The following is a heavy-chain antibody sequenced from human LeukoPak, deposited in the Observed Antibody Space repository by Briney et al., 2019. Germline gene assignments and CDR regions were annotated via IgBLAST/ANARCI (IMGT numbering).Heavy chain of an antibody. CDR3: ARHVKWLVYFDY. J-gene: IGHJ4*02. V-gene: IGHV4-39*01. Sequence: SETLSLTCTVAGVSISSSNSYWGWIRRPPGKGLEWIGSIYYSGSTYYNPSLKSRFTISVDTSKNQFSLKLSSVTAADTVVYYCARHVKWLVYFDYWGQGTLVTVSS. CDR1: GVSISSSNSY. CDR2: IYYSGST. D-gene: IGHD6-19*01.